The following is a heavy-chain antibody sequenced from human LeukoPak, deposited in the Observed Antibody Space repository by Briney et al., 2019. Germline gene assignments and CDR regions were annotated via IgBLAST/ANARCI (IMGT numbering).Heavy chain of an antibody. CDR1: GFTLSSYW. J-gene: IGHJ4*02. CDR2: TNEDGSYA. D-gene: IGHD3-10*01. Sequence: GGSLRLSCAASGFTLSSYWVHWVRQPPGKGLMWPSRTNEDGSYAEYADAVKGRFTISRDNAKNTVYLQMNSLRTEDTAAYFCGRINYNGDYWGRGTLVTVSS. V-gene: IGHV3-74*03. CDR3: GRINYNGDY.